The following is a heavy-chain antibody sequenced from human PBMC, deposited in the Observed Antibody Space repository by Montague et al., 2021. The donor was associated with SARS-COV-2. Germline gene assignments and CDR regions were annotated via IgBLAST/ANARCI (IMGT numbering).Heavy chain of an antibody. CDR3: AKDHPVYDTSGYYHYGASDI. J-gene: IGHJ3*02. Sequence: SLRLSCAASGFTFSSYAMSWVRQAPGKGLEWVSTVSGSTTNTFYSYSFNVLFTISRDNSKNTLYLQMNSLRVEDSAVYYCAKDHPVYDTSGYYHYGASDIWGQGTMVTVSS. D-gene: IGHD3-22*01. CDR2: VSGSTTNT. CDR1: GFTFSSYA. V-gene: IGHV3-23*01.